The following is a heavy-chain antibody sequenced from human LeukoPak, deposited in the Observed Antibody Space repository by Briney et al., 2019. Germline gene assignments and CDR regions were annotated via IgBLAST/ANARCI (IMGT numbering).Heavy chain of an antibody. J-gene: IGHJ4*02. CDR2: IYYSGST. V-gene: IGHV4-59*01. Sequence: PSETLSLTCTVSGGSISSYYWSWIRQPPGKGLEWIGYIYYSGSTNYNPSLKSRVTISVDTSKNQFSLKLSSVTAADTAAYYCAREGSGSWAWYFDYWGQGTLVTVSS. D-gene: IGHD1-26*01. CDR1: GGSISSYY. CDR3: AREGSGSWAWYFDY.